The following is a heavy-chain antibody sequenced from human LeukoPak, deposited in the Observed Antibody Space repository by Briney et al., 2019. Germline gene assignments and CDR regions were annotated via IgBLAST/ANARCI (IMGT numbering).Heavy chain of an antibody. D-gene: IGHD3-10*01. CDR2: ISGSGTKT. CDR3: ARGRSITLLRGVAMSDGFDI. Sequence: PGGSLRLSCAASGLTFTNYAMTWVRQAPGKGLECVSVISGSGTKTYYADSVKGRFTISRDNAKNLVFLQMNGLRAEDTAVYYCARGRSITLLRGVAMSDGFDIWGQGAMVAVSS. CDR1: GLTFTNYA. J-gene: IGHJ3*02. V-gene: IGHV3-23*01.